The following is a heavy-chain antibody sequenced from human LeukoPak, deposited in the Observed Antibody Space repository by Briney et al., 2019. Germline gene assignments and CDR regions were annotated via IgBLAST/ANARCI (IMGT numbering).Heavy chain of an antibody. CDR3: ARIGFKGDCSGGSCRAPPDY. V-gene: IGHV3-48*03. CDR2: ISSSGSTI. Sequence: GGSLRLSCAASGFTFSSYEMIWVRQAPGKGLEWVSYISSSGSTIYYADSVKGRFTISRDNDKNSLYLQMNSLRAEDTAVYYCARIGFKGDCSGGSCRAPPDYWGQGTLVTVSS. CDR1: GFTFSSYE. J-gene: IGHJ4*02. D-gene: IGHD2-15*01.